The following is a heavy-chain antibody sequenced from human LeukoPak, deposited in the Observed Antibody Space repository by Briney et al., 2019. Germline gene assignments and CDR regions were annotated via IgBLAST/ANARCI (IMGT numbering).Heavy chain of an antibody. CDR2: IYYSGNT. V-gene: IGHV4-59*01. CDR3: ASRKLGNDY. J-gene: IGHJ4*02. CDR1: GGSIRSYY. Sequence: SETLSLTCSVSGGSIRSYYWTWIRQPPGKGLEWIGYIYYSGNTNYNPSLKSRVTISADTSKNQFSLKLISVTAADTAVYYCASRKLGNDYWGQGTLVTVSS. D-gene: IGHD7-27*01.